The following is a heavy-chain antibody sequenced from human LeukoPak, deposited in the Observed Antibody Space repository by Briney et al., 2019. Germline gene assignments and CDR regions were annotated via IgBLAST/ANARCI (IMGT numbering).Heavy chain of an antibody. CDR1: GGSFSGYY. D-gene: IGHD6-13*01. J-gene: IGHJ1*01. Sequence: SETLSLTCAVYGGSFSGYYWSWIRQPPGKGLEWIGEINHSGSTNYNPSLESRVTISVDTSKNQFSLKLSSVTAADTAVYYCARGASIAAAGSPAEYFQHWGQGTLVTVSS. CDR2: INHSGST. V-gene: IGHV4-34*01. CDR3: ARGASIAAAGSPAEYFQH.